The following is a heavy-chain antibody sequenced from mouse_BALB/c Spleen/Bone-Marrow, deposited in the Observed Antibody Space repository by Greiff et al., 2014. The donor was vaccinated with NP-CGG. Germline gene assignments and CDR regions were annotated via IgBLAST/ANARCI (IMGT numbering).Heavy chain of an antibody. V-gene: IGHV5-6*02. CDR1: GFTFSSYG. J-gene: IGHJ4*01. CDR2: INSGGTNT. Sequence: EVNLVESGGDLVYPGGSLKLSCAASGFTFSSYGMSWVRQTPDTRLEWVATINSGGTNTYYPDSMKGRFTISRDNAKNTLYLQMSSLRSEDTAMYYCTRRGSYDDRTAMDYWGRGTSVTVSS. CDR3: TRRGSYDDRTAMDY. D-gene: IGHD2-12*01.